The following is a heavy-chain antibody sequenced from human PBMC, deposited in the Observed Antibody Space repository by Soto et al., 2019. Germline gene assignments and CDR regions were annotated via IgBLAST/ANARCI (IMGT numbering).Heavy chain of an antibody. V-gene: IGHV1-2*02. CDR2: INPNSGGT. Sequence: ASVKVSCKASGYTFTGYYMHWVRQAPGQGLEWMGWINPNSGGTNYAQKFQGRVTMTRDTSISTAYVELSRLRSDDTAVYYCARSRGSGWSRQYYFDYWGQGTLVTVSS. D-gene: IGHD6-19*01. CDR3: ARSRGSGWSRQYYFDY. J-gene: IGHJ4*02. CDR1: GYTFTGYY.